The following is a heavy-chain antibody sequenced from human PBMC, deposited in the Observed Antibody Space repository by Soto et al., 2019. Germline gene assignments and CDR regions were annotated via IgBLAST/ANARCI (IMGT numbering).Heavy chain of an antibody. V-gene: IGHV1-46*01. CDR2: INPSGGST. CDR1: GYRFTTYQ. J-gene: IGHJ4*03. D-gene: IGHD6-19*01. CDR3: ARGDSNGWYFDY. Sequence: ASVKVSCKASGYRFTTYQMHWVRQAPGQGLEWMGTINPSGGSTSYAQRFQGRVTMTRDTSTSTVYMQLSSLRSEDTALYYCARGDSNGWYFDYWGQGTMVTVSS.